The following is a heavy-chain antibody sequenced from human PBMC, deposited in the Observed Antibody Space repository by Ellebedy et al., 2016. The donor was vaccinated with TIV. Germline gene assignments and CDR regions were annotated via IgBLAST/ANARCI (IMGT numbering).Heavy chain of an antibody. CDR3: VKEGAVAGTLDY. V-gene: IGHV3-7*01. CDR2: IKRDGSEK. J-gene: IGHJ4*02. D-gene: IGHD6-19*01. Sequence: GESLKISCAASGFTFSSYWMTWVRQAPGKGLEWVANIKRDGSEKYYVDSVKGRFTVSRDNAKNSLYLQMNSLRAEDTAVYYCVKEGAVAGTLDYWGQGTLVTVST. CDR1: GFTFSSYW.